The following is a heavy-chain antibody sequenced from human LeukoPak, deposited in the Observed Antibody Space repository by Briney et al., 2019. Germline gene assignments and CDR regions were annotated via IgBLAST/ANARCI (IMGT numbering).Heavy chain of an antibody. D-gene: IGHD6-13*01. J-gene: IGHJ4*02. CDR3: ARDHPIAAAGTFDY. Sequence: ASVEVSCKASGYTFTSYYMHWVRQAPGQGLEWMGIINPNGGSTSYAQKFQGRVTMTRDMSTSTVYMELSSLRSEDTAVYYCARDHPIAAAGTFDYWGQGTLVTVSS. CDR2: INPNGGST. CDR1: GYTFTSYY. V-gene: IGHV1-46*01.